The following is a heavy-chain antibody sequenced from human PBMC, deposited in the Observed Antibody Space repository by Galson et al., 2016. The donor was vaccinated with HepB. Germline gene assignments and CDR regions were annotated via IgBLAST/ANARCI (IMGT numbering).Heavy chain of an antibody. CDR3: ARDSRYGSGSYYGEDYYYRMDV. D-gene: IGHD3-10*01. CDR1: GDSFRKYA. Sequence: SVKVSCKAPGDSFRKYAISWVRQAPGQGLEWMGGIIPMFGTANYAQKSRGRITITAAESTNTAYMELSSLRSEDTAVYYCARDSRYGSGSYYGEDYYYRMDVWGQGTTVAVSS. V-gene: IGHV1-69*13. CDR2: IIPMFGTA. J-gene: IGHJ6*02.